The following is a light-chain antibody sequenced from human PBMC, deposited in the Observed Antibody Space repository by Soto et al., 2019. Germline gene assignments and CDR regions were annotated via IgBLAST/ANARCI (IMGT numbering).Light chain of an antibody. V-gene: IGKV3-11*01. J-gene: IGKJ1*01. CDR3: QQRRT. CDR1: QSVSSY. Sequence: EIVLTQSPATLSLSPGERATLSCRASQSVSSYLAWYQQKPGQAPRLLIYDASNRATGIPARFSGSRSGTDFTLTISSLEPEDFAVYYCQQRRTFGQGTKV. CDR2: DAS.